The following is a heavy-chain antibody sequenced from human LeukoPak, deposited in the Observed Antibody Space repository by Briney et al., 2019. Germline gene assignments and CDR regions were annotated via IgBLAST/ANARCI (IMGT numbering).Heavy chain of an antibody. J-gene: IGHJ4*02. CDR3: ARDPDSSGWSYYFDY. Sequence: GGSLRLSCVASGFTFNSYAMYWVRQAPGKGLAWVAVIWYDGSNKYYADSVKGRFTISRDNSKNTLYLQMNSLRAEDKAVYYCARDPDSSGWSYYFDYWGQGTLVTVSS. V-gene: IGHV3-33*08. D-gene: IGHD6-19*01. CDR2: IWYDGSNK. CDR1: GFTFNSYA.